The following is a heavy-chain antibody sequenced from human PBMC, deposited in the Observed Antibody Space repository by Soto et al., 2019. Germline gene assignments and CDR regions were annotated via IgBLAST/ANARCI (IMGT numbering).Heavy chain of an antibody. D-gene: IGHD1-1*01. CDR1: GYTFSTYW. Sequence: PGESLKISCQGSGYTFSTYWIAWVRQLPGKGLEWVGVVYPGDSDTRYSPSFQGQVTISADKSTSTVYLQWNTLKTSDTAIYYCARNRRRGGSDAFDIWGQGTLVTVSS. J-gene: IGHJ3*02. V-gene: IGHV5-51*01. CDR3: ARNRRRGGSDAFDI. CDR2: VYPGDSDT.